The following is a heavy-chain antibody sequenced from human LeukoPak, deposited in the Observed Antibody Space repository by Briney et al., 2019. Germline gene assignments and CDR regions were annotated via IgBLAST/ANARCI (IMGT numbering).Heavy chain of an antibody. Sequence: GASVKVSCKVSGYTLTELSMHWVRQAPGKGLEWMGGFDPEDGETIYAQRFQGRVTMTEDTSTDTAYMELSSLRSEDTAVYHCALPGYSSSWPKAREYFQHWGQGTLVTVSS. D-gene: IGHD6-13*01. J-gene: IGHJ1*01. CDR3: ALPGYSSSWPKAREYFQH. V-gene: IGHV1-24*01. CDR2: FDPEDGET. CDR1: GYTLTELS.